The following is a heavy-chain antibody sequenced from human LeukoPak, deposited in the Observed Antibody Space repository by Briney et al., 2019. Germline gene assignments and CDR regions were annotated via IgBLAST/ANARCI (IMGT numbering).Heavy chain of an antibody. CDR1: GFPLTTSEMS. J-gene: IGHJ4*02. D-gene: IGHD1-1*01. CDR2: IDWDDDK. Sequence: SGPTLVNPTQTLTLTCTFSGFPLTTSEMSVSWIRQPPGKALEWLARIDWDDDKYYSTSLKTRLTISKDTSKNQVVLTMTNMDPVDTATYYCARMDNWSFDYWGQGTLVTVSS. V-gene: IGHV2-70*11. CDR3: ARMDNWSFDY.